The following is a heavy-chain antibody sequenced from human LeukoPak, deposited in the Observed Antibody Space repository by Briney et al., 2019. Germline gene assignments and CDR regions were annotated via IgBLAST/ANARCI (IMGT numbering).Heavy chain of an antibody. D-gene: IGHD5-12*01. V-gene: IGHV4-61*02. Sequence: PSETLSLTCTVSGGSISSGSYYWSWIRQPAGKGLEWIGRIYTSGSTNYNPSPKSRVTISIDKSRNQFSLKLNSVTAADTAVYYCAGGSGYAFDYWGQGTLVTVSS. CDR2: IYTSGST. CDR3: AGGSGYAFDY. J-gene: IGHJ4*02. CDR1: GGSISSGSYY.